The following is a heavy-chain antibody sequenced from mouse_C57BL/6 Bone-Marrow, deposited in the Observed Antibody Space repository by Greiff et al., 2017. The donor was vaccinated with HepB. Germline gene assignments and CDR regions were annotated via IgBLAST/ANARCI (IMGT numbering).Heavy chain of an antibody. CDR2: ISYDGSN. V-gene: IGHV3-6*01. CDR3: ARMITPHYYAMDY. Sequence: EVKLMESGPGLVKPSQSLSLTCSVTGYSITSGYYWNWIRQFPGNKLEWMGYISYDGSNNYNPSLKNRISITRDTSKNQFFLKLNSVTTEDTATYYCARMITPHYYAMDYWGQGTSVTVSS. CDR1: GYSITSGYY. J-gene: IGHJ4*01. D-gene: IGHD2-4*01.